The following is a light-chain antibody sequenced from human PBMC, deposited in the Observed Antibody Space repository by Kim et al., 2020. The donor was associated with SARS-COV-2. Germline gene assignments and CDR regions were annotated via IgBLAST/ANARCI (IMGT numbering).Light chain of an antibody. CDR1: SLRSYY. J-gene: IGLJ3*02. Sequence: SSELTQDPAVSVALGQTVRITCQGDSLRSYYASWYQQKPGQAPVLVIYGKNNRPSGIPDRFSGSSSGNTASLTITWAQAEDEADYYCNSRGSSGNLWVFG. CDR2: GKN. CDR3: NSRGSSGNLWV. V-gene: IGLV3-19*01.